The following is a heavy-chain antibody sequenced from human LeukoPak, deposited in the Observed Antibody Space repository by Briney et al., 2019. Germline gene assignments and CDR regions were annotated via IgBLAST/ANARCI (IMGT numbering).Heavy chain of an antibody. CDR3: ARVGPTQLLRYFDWLSLAWFDP. V-gene: IGHV1-69*13. CDR1: GGTFSSYA. D-gene: IGHD3-9*01. J-gene: IGHJ5*02. Sequence: ASVKVSCKASGGTFSSYAISWVRQAPGQGLEWMGGIIPIFGTANYAQKFQGRVTITADEYTSTAYMELSSLRSEDTAVYYCARVGPTQLLRYFDWLSLAWFDPWGQGTLVTVSS. CDR2: IIPIFGTA.